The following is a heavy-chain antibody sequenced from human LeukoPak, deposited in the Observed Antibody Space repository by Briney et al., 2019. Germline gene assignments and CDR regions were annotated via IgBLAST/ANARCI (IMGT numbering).Heavy chain of an antibody. V-gene: IGHV1-69*05. CDR1: GGTFSSYA. D-gene: IGHD6-19*01. Sequence: SVKVSCKASGGTFSSYAISWVRQAPGQGLEWMGGIIPIFGTANYAQKFQGRVTITTDESTSTAYMELSSLRSDDTAVYYCACASSLSSGWYRGPGPWFDPWGQGTLVTVSS. CDR2: IIPIFGTA. J-gene: IGHJ5*02. CDR3: ACASSLSSGWYRGPGPWFDP.